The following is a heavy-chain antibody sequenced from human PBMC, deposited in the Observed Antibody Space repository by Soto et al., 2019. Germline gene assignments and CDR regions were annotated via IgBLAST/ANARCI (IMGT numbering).Heavy chain of an antibody. Sequence: EVHLMESGGGLVQPGGSLRVSCAASGFEFSAYWMTWVSQAPGKGLEWVANIKKDGRENDYGDSVRGQFSVFRDNAQKTVFLQMNSLKAEDTAVYYCARGRYNSGSSPNFFDYWGKGTWVTVSS. CDR3: ARGRYNSGSSPNFFDY. CDR2: IKKDGREN. J-gene: IGHJ4*02. CDR1: GFEFSAYW. V-gene: IGHV3-7*01. D-gene: IGHD5-12*01.